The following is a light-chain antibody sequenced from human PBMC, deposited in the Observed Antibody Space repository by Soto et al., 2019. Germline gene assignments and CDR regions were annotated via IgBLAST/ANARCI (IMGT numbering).Light chain of an antibody. CDR3: CSYAGSYIFV. J-gene: IGLJ1*01. V-gene: IGLV2-11*01. CDR2: DVT. Sequence: QSALTQPRSVSGSPGQSVTISCTGTSNDVGGYNYVSWYQQHPGKAPKLMIYDVTKRPSGVPDRFSGSKSGSTASLTISGLQADDEADYYCCSYAGSYIFVFGTGTKVTVL. CDR1: SNDVGGYNY.